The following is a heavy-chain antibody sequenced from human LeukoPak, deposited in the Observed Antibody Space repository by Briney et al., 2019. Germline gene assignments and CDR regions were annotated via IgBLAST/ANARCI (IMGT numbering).Heavy chain of an antibody. D-gene: IGHD6-19*01. Sequence: ASVKVSCKASGYNLTGYYMHWVRQAPGQGLEWMGWINPNSGGTNYAQKFQGRVTMTRDTSISTAYMELSRLRSDDSAVYYCARDVSSDDSWFDPWGQGTLVIVSS. CDR3: ARDVSSDDSWFDP. V-gene: IGHV1-2*02. CDR1: GYNLTGYY. CDR2: INPNSGGT. J-gene: IGHJ5*02.